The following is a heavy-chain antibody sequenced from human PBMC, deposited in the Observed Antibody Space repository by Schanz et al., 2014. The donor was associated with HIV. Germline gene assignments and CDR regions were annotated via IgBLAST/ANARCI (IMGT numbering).Heavy chain of an antibody. V-gene: IGHV3-48*02. Sequence: EVQLVESGGGLVQPGGTLRLSCATSGFTFRTFRMDWVRQSPGRGLEWLAYISPGGDTVYYAESVKGRFTISRDYDKNSLFLQMYSLRDDDTAVYYCARGWRENSFDYWGQGTLVTVSS. CDR1: GFTFRTFR. CDR2: ISPGGDTV. CDR3: ARGWRENSFDY. D-gene: IGHD4-4*01. J-gene: IGHJ4*02.